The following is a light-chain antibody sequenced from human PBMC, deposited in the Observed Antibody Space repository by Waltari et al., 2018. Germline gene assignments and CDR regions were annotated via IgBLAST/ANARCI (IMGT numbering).Light chain of an antibody. Sequence: SALTQPASVSGSPGQSITIPCTGTSSDVGGYKYLSWYQQHPGKAPKLMIYDVTKRPSGVSNRFSGSKSANTASLTISGLQAEDEADYYCSSYTTSTWVFGGGTKLTVL. CDR3: SSYTTSTWV. CDR1: SSDVGGYKY. CDR2: DVT. V-gene: IGLV2-14*01. J-gene: IGLJ3*02.